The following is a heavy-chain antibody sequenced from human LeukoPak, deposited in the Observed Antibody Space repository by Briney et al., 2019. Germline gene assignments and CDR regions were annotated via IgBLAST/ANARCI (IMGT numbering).Heavy chain of an antibody. Sequence: SETLSLTCAVYGGSFSGYYWSWIRQPPGKGLEWIGEINHSGSTNYNPSLKSRVTMSVDTSKNQFSLKLSSVTAADTAVYYCARDYVVLPVYYDFWSAPNTYYYYMDVWGKGTTVTVSS. V-gene: IGHV4-34*01. D-gene: IGHD3-3*01. CDR2: INHSGST. CDR3: ARDYVVLPVYYDFWSAPNTYYYYMDV. CDR1: GGSFSGYY. J-gene: IGHJ6*03.